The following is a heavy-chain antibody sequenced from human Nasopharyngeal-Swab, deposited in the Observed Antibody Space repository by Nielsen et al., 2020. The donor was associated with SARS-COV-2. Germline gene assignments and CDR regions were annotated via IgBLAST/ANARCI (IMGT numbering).Heavy chain of an antibody. CDR1: GFTLSTYW. Sequence: GESLKISCVASGFTLSTYWMHWVRQAPGKGLVWVSRINSDGSSTSYADSVKGRFTISRDNSKNTLYVQMNSLRAEDTAVYYCAKERGNWNSNFDFWGQGTLVTVSS. J-gene: IGHJ4*02. CDR2: INSDGSST. D-gene: IGHD1-7*01. V-gene: IGHV3-74*01. CDR3: AKERGNWNSNFDF.